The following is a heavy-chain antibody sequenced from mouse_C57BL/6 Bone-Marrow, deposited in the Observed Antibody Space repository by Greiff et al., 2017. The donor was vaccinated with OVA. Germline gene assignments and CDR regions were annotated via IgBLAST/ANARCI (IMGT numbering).Heavy chain of an antibody. V-gene: IGHV1-7*01. D-gene: IGHD1-1*01. CDR2: INPSSGYT. Sequence: VHLVESGAELAKPGASVKLSCKASGYTFTSYWMHWVKQRPGQGLEWIGYINPSSGYTKYNQKFKDKATLTADKSSCTAYMQLSSLTYEDSAVYYCARITTVVADYWGQGTTLTVSS. CDR1: GYTFTSYW. J-gene: IGHJ2*01. CDR3: ARITTVVADY.